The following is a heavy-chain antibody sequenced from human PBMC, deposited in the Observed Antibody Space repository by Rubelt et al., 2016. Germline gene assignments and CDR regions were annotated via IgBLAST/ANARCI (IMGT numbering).Heavy chain of an antibody. CDR3: ARRLRGSSWGIFDY. D-gene: IGHD6-13*01. Sequence: VQQVESGGILVQPGGSLRLSCAASGFTFSNYWMTWVRQAPGKGLEWVAVISFDGSNEYYADSVKGRFTISRDSSKNTLDLQMDSLKMEVTAVYYCARRLRGSSWGIFDYWGQGTLVTVSS. CDR1: GFTFSNYW. J-gene: IGHJ4*02. V-gene: IGHV3-30*03. CDR2: ISFDGSNE.